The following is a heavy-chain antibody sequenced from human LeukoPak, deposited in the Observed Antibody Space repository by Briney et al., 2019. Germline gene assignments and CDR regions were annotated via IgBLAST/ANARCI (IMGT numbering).Heavy chain of an antibody. CDR3: ARARPGQNAFDI. Sequence: ASVKVSCKASGGTFSSYAISWVRQAPGQGLEWMGRINADTGNPTYAQGFTGRFVFSLDTSVSTAYLQISSLKAEDTAVYYCARARPGQNAFDIWGQGTMVTVSS. CDR1: GGTFSSYA. CDR2: INADTGNP. V-gene: IGHV7-4-1*02. J-gene: IGHJ3*02.